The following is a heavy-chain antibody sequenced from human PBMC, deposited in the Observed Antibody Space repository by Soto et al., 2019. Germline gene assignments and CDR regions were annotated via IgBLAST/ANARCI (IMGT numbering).Heavy chain of an antibody. D-gene: IGHD6-19*01. J-gene: IGHJ4*02. CDR2: VSHSGTI. Sequence: SETLALTCAVSGYSVSTGYYWAWIRQSPGRGLEWIGSVSHSGTIYYNPSLKSRVTMSVDTSKNHISLKVLSVTAADTALYYCAKVHTSGAGCDDWGQGTL. V-gene: IGHV4-38-2*01. CDR3: AKVHTSGAGCDD. CDR1: GYSVSTGYY.